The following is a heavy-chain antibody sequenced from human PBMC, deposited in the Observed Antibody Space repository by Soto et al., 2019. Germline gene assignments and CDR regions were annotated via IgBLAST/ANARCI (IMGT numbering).Heavy chain of an antibody. CDR2: ISSSSSTI. CDR3: ARVERRSSVGADY. D-gene: IGHD1-1*01. J-gene: IGHJ4*02. V-gene: IGHV3-48*01. Sequence: PGGSLRLSCAASGFTFSSYSMNWVRQAPGKGLEWVSYISSSSSTIYYADSVKGRFTISRDNAKNSLYLQMNSLRAEDTAVYYWARVERRSSVGADYWGQGTLVTVSS. CDR1: GFTFSSYS.